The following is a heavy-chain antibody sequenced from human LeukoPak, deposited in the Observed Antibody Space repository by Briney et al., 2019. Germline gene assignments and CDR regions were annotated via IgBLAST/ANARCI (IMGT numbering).Heavy chain of an antibody. CDR3: ARSLSTAGIDY. CDR2: IYQSGST. Sequence: SETLSLTCAVSGYSITTGRYWGWIRQPPGKGLEWIGSIYQSGSTYYNPSLKSRVTISADKSKNQFSLNLRSVNAPDTAVYYCARSLSTAGIDYWGQGILVTVSS. CDR1: GYSITTGRY. D-gene: IGHD2-2*01. J-gene: IGHJ4*02. V-gene: IGHV4-38-2*01.